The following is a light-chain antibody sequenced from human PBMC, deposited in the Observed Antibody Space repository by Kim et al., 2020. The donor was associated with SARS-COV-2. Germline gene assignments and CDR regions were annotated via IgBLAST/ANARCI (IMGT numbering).Light chain of an antibody. J-gene: IGLJ3*02. CDR3: SSYTSSSTLGV. V-gene: IGLV2-14*01. CDR1: SSDVGGYNY. Sequence: QSALTQPASVSGSPGQSITISCTGSSSDVGGYNYVSWYQHHPGKAPKLMIFEVSNRPSGISNRFSGSKSGNTASLTISGLQPEDEAFYYCSSYTSSSTLGVFGGGTQLTVL. CDR2: EVS.